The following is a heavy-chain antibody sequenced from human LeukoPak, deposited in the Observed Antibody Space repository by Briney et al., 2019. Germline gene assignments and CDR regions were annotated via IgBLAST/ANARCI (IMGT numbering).Heavy chain of an antibody. J-gene: IGHJ4*02. CDR1: GYTFSGYY. V-gene: IGHV1-2*02. D-gene: IGHD3-9*01. CDR3: ARVLRYYDILSKPFDY. Sequence: ASVKVSCKASGYTFSGYYIHWVRQAPGHGLEWMGWINPNSGGTNYAQKFQGRVTLTRDTSINTAYMELSRLRSDDTAVYYCARVLRYYDILSKPFDYWGQGTLVTVTS. CDR2: INPNSGGT.